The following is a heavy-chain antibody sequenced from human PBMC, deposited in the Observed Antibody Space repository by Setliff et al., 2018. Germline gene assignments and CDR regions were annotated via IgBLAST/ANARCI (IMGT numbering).Heavy chain of an antibody. Sequence: GSLRLSCVASGFTFSNYAMSWVRQAPGKGLEWVSAIGGSGGDTYYTDSVKGRFTISRDNSKNTLHLQLNSLRADDTAVYYCTRDPGPGNAFDIWGQGTMVTVSS. V-gene: IGHV3-23*01. CDR2: IGGSGGDT. J-gene: IGHJ3*02. CDR1: GFTFSNYA. CDR3: TRDPGPGNAFDI.